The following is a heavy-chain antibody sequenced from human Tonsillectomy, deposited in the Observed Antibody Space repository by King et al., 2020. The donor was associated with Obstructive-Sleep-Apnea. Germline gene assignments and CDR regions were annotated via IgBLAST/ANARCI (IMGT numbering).Heavy chain of an antibody. CDR2: RSYDGSRE. CDR1: GFTFSSYG. CDR3: AKAWTVTTLQCACDY. V-gene: IGHV3-30*18. J-gene: IGHJ4*02. D-gene: IGHD4-17*01. Sequence: VQLVESGGGVVQPGRSLRLSCAASGFTFSSYGMHWVRQAPGKGLEGVAVRSYDGSREYYADSVKGRFTISRYNSKNTPYLQMNSLRPEDTAVYYCAKAWTVTTLQCACDYWGQGTLVTVSS.